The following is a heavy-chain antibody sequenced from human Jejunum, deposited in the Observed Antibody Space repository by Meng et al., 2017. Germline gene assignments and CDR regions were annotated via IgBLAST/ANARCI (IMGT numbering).Heavy chain of an antibody. D-gene: IGHD3-10*02. CDR2: VYHSGST. V-gene: IGHV4-4*02. CDR1: GGSIESNNW. J-gene: IGHJ2*01. CDR3: ARADYVRYFDL. Sequence: VTLQGSGPGLVKPSETLSLPCAVSGGSIESNNWWTWIRQPPGQGLEWIGEVYHSGSTHYNPSLQSRVTISIDNSKNRFSLSLNSVTAADTAIYYCARADYVRYFDLWGRGTLVTVSS.